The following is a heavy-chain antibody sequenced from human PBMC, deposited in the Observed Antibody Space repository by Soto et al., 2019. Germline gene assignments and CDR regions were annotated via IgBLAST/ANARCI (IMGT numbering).Heavy chain of an antibody. Sequence: GESLRLSCAPPGFTFSDYYMSWIRQAPGKGLEWVSYISSSGSTIYYADSVKGRFTISRDNAKNSLYLQMNSLRAEDTAVYYCARGAGRFCSSNSCYTVDVWGQGTTVTVSS. D-gene: IGHD2-2*01. CDR1: GFTFSDYY. J-gene: IGHJ6*02. V-gene: IGHV3-11*01. CDR2: ISSSGSTI. CDR3: ARGAGRFCSSNSCYTVDV.